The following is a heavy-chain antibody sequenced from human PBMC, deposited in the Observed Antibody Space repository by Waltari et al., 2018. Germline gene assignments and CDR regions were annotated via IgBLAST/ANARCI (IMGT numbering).Heavy chain of an antibody. D-gene: IGHD6-19*01. CDR3: ARDSVRQWLGSLTLDY. J-gene: IGHJ4*02. CDR2: IKQDGSEK. CDR1: GFTFSSYW. Sequence: EVQLVESGGGLVQPGGSLRLSCAASGFTFSSYWMSWVRQAPGKGLEWVANIKQDGSEKYYVDSVKGRFTISRDNAKNSLYLQMNSLRAEDTAVYDCARDSVRQWLGSLTLDYWGQGTLVTVSS. V-gene: IGHV3-7*01.